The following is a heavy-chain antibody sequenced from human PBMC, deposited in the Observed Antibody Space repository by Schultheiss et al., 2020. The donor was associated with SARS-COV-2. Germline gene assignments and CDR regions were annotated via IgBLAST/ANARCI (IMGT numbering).Heavy chain of an antibody. CDR2: IYPGDSDT. CDR1: GYSFTSYW. V-gene: IGHV5-51*01. J-gene: IGHJ6*02. CDR3: ASTIWFGDHAPYYYGMDV. D-gene: IGHD3-10*01. Sequence: GGSLRLSCKGSGYSFTSYWIGWVRQMPGKGLEWMGIIYPGDSDTRYSPSFQGQVTISADKSISTAYLQWSSLKASDTAMYYCASTIWFGDHAPYYYGMDVWGQGTTVTVSS.